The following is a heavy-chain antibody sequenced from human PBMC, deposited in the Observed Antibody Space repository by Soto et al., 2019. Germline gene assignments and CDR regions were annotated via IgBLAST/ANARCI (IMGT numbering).Heavy chain of an antibody. J-gene: IGHJ4*02. Sequence: TLSLTCTVSGGSISSYYWSWIRQPPGKGLEWIGYIYYSGSTNSNPSLKSRVSISVDTSKNQFSLKLSSVTAADTAVYYCARHITVTSTFDYWGQGTLVTVSS. CDR2: IYYSGST. CDR1: GGSISSYY. CDR3: ARHITVTSTFDY. V-gene: IGHV4-59*08. D-gene: IGHD4-17*01.